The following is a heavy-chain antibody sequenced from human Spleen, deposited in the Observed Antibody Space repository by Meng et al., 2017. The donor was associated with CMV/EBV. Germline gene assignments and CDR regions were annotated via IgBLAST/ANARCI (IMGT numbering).Heavy chain of an antibody. CDR3: ARGMSIAAPRFFVY. V-gene: IGHV3-30*04. CDR2: MSYDGTDK. J-gene: IGHJ4*02. CDR1: GFSFSNYA. Sequence: GESLKISCAASGFSFSNYAMHWVRQAPGKGLEWVAVMSYDGTDKYYADSVKGRFTISRDNGKNSLYLQMNSLRAEDTALYYCARGMSIAAPRFFVYWGQGALVTVSS. D-gene: IGHD6-6*01.